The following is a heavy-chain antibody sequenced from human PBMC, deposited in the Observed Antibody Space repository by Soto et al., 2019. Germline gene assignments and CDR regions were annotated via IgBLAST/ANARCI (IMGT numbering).Heavy chain of an antibody. CDR2: IYYSGST. J-gene: IGHJ6*02. V-gene: IGHV4-31*03. CDR3: ACRIAARHHGMDV. D-gene: IGHD6-6*01. Sequence: SETLSLTCTVSGGSISSGGYYWSWIRQHPGKGLEWIGYIYYSGSTYYNPSLKSRVTISVDTSKNQFSLKLSSVAAADTAVYYCACRIAARHHGMDVWGQGTTVNVSS. CDR1: GGSISSGGYY.